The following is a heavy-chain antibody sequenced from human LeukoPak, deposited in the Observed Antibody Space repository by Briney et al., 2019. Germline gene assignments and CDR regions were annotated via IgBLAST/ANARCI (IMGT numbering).Heavy chain of an antibody. Sequence: SVKVSCKASGGTFSSYAISWVRQAPGQGLEWMGGIIPIFGTANYAQKFQGRVTITTDESTSTAYMELSSLGSEDTAVYYCARSSSGYSHRYYYYYYGMDVWGQGITVTVSS. V-gene: IGHV1-69*05. CDR2: IIPIFGTA. J-gene: IGHJ6*02. D-gene: IGHD5-18*01. CDR3: ARSSSGYSHRYYYYYYGMDV. CDR1: GGTFSSYA.